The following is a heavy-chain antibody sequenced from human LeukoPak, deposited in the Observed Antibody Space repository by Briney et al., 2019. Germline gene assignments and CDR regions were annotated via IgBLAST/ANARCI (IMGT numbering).Heavy chain of an antibody. CDR1: GFTLGGFA. Sequence: GGSLRLSCAASGFTLGGFAMTWVRQAPGKGLEWVSSIGSDYKTNYSESVKGRVAISRDNSQSTVFLQMNSLRAEDTALYYCAKELHYYVAIDVWGQGTAVTVSS. CDR3: AKELHYYVAIDV. CDR2: IGSDYKT. D-gene: IGHD3-10*02. J-gene: IGHJ6*02. V-gene: IGHV3-23*01.